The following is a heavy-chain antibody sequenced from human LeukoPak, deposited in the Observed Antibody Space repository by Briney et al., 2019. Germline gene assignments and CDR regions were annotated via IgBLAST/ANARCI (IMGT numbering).Heavy chain of an antibody. J-gene: IGHJ3*02. Sequence: SGPTLVNPTETLTLTCTVSGFSLSNARMGVSWIRQPPGKALEWLAHIFSNDEKSYSTSLNSSLTISKDTSKSQVVLTMTNMDPVDTATYYCARGYYDFWSGYPRGAFDIWGQGTMVTVSS. CDR2: IFSNDEK. V-gene: IGHV2-26*01. CDR1: GFSLSNARMG. D-gene: IGHD3-3*01. CDR3: ARGYYDFWSGYPRGAFDI.